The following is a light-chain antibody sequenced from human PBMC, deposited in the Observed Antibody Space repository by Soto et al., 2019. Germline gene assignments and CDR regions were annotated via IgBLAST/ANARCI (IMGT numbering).Light chain of an antibody. CDR2: WAS. CDR3: QHYYSAPIT. CDR1: QTVLSNADNRNY. V-gene: IGKV4-1*01. J-gene: IGKJ5*01. Sequence: DIVMTQSPDSLAVSLGERATINCRSSQTVLSNADNRNYLAWYQQKLGQPPKLLLYWASTRESGVPDRFSGSGSGTDFTLTISSLQAEDVAVYYCQHYYSAPITFGQGTRLEIK.